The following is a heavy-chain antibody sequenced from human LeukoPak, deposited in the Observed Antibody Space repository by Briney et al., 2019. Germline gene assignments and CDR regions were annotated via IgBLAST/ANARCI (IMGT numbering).Heavy chain of an antibody. J-gene: IGHJ5*02. CDR3: ARDFVPGVVVPAAIPGGWFDP. CDR1: GYSISSGYY. Sequence: SETLSLTCTVSGYSISSGYYWGWIRQPPGKGLEWIGSIYHSGSTYYNPSLKSRVTISVDTSKNQFSLKLSSVTAADTAVYYCARDFVPGVVVPAAIPGGWFDPWGQGTLVTVSS. CDR2: IYHSGST. V-gene: IGHV4-38-2*02. D-gene: IGHD2-2*02.